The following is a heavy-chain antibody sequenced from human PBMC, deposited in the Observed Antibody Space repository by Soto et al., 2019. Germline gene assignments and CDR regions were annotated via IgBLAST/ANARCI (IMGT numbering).Heavy chain of an antibody. J-gene: IGHJ4*02. Sequence: QAQLVQSGGEVKKPGASVKVSCRASGYTFTSYGYAWVRQDPGQGLEWMGWISAYNGDTNYAQKSQDKLTLPTETSTTTAHMEMRNLGYDDTDGYYCARSGAYCTSITCLFDSFWGLGTLVTVSS. D-gene: IGHD2-8*01. CDR3: ARSGAYCTSITCLFDSF. CDR2: ISAYNGDT. V-gene: IGHV1-18*01. CDR1: GYTFTSYG.